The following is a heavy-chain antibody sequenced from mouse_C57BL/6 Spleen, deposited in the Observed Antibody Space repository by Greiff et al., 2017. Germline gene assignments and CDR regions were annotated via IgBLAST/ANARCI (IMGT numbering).Heavy chain of an antibody. CDR1: GFTFSSYA. V-gene: IGHV5-4*01. CDR3: ARDRNLDV. J-gene: IGHJ1*03. CDR2: ISDGGSYT. Sequence: EVKVVESGGGLVKPGGSLKLSCAASGFTFSSYAMSWVRQTPEKRLEWVATISDGGSYTYYPDNVKGRFTISRDNAKNNLYLQMSHLKTEDTAMYYWARDRNLDVWGTGTTVTVSS.